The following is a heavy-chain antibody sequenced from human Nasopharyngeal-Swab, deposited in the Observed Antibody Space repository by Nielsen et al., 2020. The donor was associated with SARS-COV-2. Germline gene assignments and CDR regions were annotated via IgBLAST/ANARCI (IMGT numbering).Heavy chain of an antibody. CDR1: GFTFSSYS. V-gene: IGHV3-21*01. CDR3: ARDRYSSSWYDY. J-gene: IGHJ4*02. CDR2: ISSSSSYI. D-gene: IGHD6-13*01. Sequence: GGSLRLSCAASGFTFSSYSMNWVRQAPGKGLEWVSSISSSSSYIYYADSVKGRFTISRDNAKNSLYLQMNSLRTEDTAVYYCARDRYSSSWYDYWGQGTLVTVSS.